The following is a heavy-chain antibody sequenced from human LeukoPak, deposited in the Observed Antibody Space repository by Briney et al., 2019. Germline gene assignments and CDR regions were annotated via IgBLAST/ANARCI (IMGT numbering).Heavy chain of an antibody. J-gene: IGHJ5*02. CDR1: GFSLSSHG. CDR2: IWYVASNK. D-gene: IGHD3-10*01. V-gene: IGHV3-33*01. Sequence: QPGRSLRLSCAASGFSLSSHGMHWVRQAPGKGLEWGAVIWYVASNKYYTDSVKGRFTISRDNYKNTLYLQMNSLRVEDTALYFCARDPRENYYGSGSPDPYNWFDPWGQGTLVTVSS. CDR3: ARDPRENYYGSGSPDPYNWFDP.